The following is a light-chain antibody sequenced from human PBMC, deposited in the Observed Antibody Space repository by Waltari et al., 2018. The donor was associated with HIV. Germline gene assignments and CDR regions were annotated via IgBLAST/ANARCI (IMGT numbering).Light chain of an antibody. Sequence: QSALTQPSSVSASPRQSVTISCTGTSSDVVAYAFVSYYQLLPGEAPNLMIYDVTKRPSGVPDRVSGSKGANTASLTISGLQAEDEAEYYCCSYAGTYTLKFGGGTKLTV. CDR2: DVT. J-gene: IGLJ2*01. CDR1: SSDVVAYAF. V-gene: IGLV2-11*01. CDR3: CSYAGTYTLK.